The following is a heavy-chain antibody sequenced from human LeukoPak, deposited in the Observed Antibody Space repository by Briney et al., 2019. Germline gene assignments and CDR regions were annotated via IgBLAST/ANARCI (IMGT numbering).Heavy chain of an antibody. D-gene: IGHD5-24*01. J-gene: IGHJ4*02. V-gene: IGHV3-23*01. CDR1: GFTFSSYA. CDR3: AKVPEVGYKSSSPFDY. CDR2: ISGSGGST. Sequence: GGSLRLSCAASGFTFSSYAMSWVRQAPGKGLEWVSAISGSGGSTYYADSVKGRFTISRDNSKNTLYLQMNSLRAEDTAVYYCAKVPEVGYKSSSPFDYWGQGTLVTVSS.